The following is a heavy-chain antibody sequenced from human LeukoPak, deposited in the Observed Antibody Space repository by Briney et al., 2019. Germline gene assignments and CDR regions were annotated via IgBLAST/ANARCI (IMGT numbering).Heavy chain of an antibody. J-gene: IGHJ3*02. CDR2: ISSSSKFI. Sequence: GGSLRLSCAASGFTFSSYSMSWARQDPGKGLEWVSSISSSSKFIYSADSVKGRFTISRDNAKNSLYLQMNSLRAEDTAVYYCARGGGYCKSISCPKGDDAFDIWGQGTMVTVSS. CDR3: ARGGGYCKSISCPKGDDAFDI. D-gene: IGHD2-2*01. CDR1: GFTFSSYS. V-gene: IGHV3-21*01.